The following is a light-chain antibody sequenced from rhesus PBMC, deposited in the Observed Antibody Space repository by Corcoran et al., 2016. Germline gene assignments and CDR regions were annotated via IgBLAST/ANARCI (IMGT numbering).Light chain of an antibody. CDR1: QDINNW. V-gene: IGKV1-69*01. CDR3: QQHDNSPYS. J-gene: IGKJ2*01. Sequence: DIQMTQSPSSLSASVGDRVTITCRASQDINNWLAWYHQKPGKAPKLLIYRAYNLETGVPSRFSGSGSVTDFTLTISSLQPEDSATYYCQQHDNSPYSFGQGTKVEIK. CDR2: RAY.